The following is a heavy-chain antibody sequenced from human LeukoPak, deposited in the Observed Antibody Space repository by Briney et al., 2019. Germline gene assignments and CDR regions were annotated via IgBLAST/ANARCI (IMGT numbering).Heavy chain of an antibody. D-gene: IGHD1-26*01. V-gene: IGHV4-39*01. Sequence: SETLSLTCTVSGGSISSSSYYWGWIRQPPGKGLEWIGSIYYSGSTYYNPSLKSRVTISVGTSKNQFSLKLSSVTAADTAVYYCARHDNRAIVGAIGYWGQGTLVTVSS. CDR2: IYYSGST. J-gene: IGHJ4*02. CDR3: ARHDNRAIVGAIGY. CDR1: GGSISSSSYY.